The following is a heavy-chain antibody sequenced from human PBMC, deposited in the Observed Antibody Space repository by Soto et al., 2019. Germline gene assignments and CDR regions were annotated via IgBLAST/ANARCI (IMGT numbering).Heavy chain of an antibody. J-gene: IGHJ6*02. D-gene: IGHD3-22*01. V-gene: IGHV1-69*13. Sequence: GASVKVSCKASGGTFSSYAISWVRQAPGQGLEWMGGIIPIFGTANYAQKFQGRVTITADESTSTACMELSSLRSEDTAVYYCARGVSSSGSPYYYYGMDVWRQGTTVTLSS. CDR2: IIPIFGTA. CDR3: ARGVSSSGSPYYYYGMDV. CDR1: GGTFSSYA.